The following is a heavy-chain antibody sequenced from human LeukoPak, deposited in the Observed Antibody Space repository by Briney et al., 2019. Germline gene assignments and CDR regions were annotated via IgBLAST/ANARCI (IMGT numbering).Heavy chain of an antibody. Sequence: SETLSLTCTVSGGSISSYYWSWIRQPAGKGLEWIGRIYTSGSTNYNPSLESRVTMSVDTSKNQFSLKLSSVIAADTAVYYCARGSYYYDSSGYYYDYFDYWGQGTLVTVSS. CDR1: GGSISSYY. J-gene: IGHJ4*02. D-gene: IGHD3-22*01. CDR3: ARGSYYYDSSGYYYDYFDY. V-gene: IGHV4-4*07. CDR2: IYTSGST.